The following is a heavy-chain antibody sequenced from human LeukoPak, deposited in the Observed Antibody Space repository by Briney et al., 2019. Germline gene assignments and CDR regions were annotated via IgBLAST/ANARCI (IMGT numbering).Heavy chain of an antibody. V-gene: IGHV5-51*01. CDR2: IYPGDSDT. Sequence: GESLKISCKGSGYSFTSYWIGWVRQMPGKGLEWMGIIYPGDSDTRYSPSFQGQVTISADKSISTAYLQWSSLKASDTAMYYCARSVSLWFGDLGSSPNWFDSWGQGTLVTVSS. J-gene: IGHJ5*01. D-gene: IGHD3-10*01. CDR3: ARSVSLWFGDLGSSPNWFDS. CDR1: GYSFTSYW.